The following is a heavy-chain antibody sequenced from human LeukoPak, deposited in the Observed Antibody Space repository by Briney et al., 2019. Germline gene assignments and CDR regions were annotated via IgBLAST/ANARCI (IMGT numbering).Heavy chain of an antibody. D-gene: IGHD3-9*01. Sequence: ASVKVSCKASGYTFNGHYLHWVRQAPGQGLEWMGWIYGHDGGTNFAQKFQDRVTMTRDTSITTAYMELTSLTPDDTAVYYCVRDFDWGPDYWGQGTLVTVSS. CDR2: IYGHDGGT. CDR3: VRDFDWGPDY. J-gene: IGHJ4*02. V-gene: IGHV1-2*02. CDR1: GYTFNGHY.